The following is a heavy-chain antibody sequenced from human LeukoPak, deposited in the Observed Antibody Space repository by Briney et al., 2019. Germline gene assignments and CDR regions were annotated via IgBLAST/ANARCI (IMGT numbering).Heavy chain of an antibody. J-gene: IGHJ5*02. CDR1: GYSFTSYW. Sequence: GESLKISCKGSGYSFTSYWISWVRQMPGKGLEWMGRIDPSDSYTNYSPSLQGHVTISADKSISTAYLQWSSLKASDTAMYYCARGYCSSTSCYVDWFDPWGQGTLVTVSS. CDR3: ARGYCSSTSCYVDWFDP. CDR2: IDPSDSYT. V-gene: IGHV5-10-1*01. D-gene: IGHD2-2*01.